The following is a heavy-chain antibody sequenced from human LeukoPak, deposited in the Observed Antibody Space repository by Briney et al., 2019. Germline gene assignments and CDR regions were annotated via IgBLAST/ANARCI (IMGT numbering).Heavy chain of an antibody. Sequence: GGSLRLSCAASGFTFSSYSMNWVRQAPGKGLEWVSYISSSSSTIYYADSVKGRFTISRDNAKNTLYLQMNSLRVEDTAVYYCTRDQGGYCSGGSCYDFGWWGQGTLVTVSS. CDR3: TRDQGGYCSGGSCYDFGW. D-gene: IGHD2-15*01. CDR2: ISSSSSTI. CDR1: GFTFSSYS. V-gene: IGHV3-48*04. J-gene: IGHJ4*02.